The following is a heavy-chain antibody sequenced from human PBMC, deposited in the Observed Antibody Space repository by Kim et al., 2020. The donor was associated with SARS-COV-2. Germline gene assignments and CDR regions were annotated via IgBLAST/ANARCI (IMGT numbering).Heavy chain of an antibody. J-gene: IGHJ4*02. CDR1: GVTFSNYA. V-gene: IGHV3-23*01. CDR3: ATRTAEPAVVYYFDY. D-gene: IGHD2-8*02. Sequence: GGSLRLSCVVSGVTFSNYAMTWVRQASGKGLEWVSSITGSGDITYYADSVKGRFTISRDNSKNTLFLQMSSLRADDTALYYCATRTAEPAVVYYFDYWGQGTLVTVSS. CDR2: ITGSGDIT.